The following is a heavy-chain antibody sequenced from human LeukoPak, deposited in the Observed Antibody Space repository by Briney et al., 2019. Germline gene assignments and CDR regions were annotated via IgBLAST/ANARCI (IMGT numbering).Heavy chain of an antibody. J-gene: IGHJ4*02. CDR3: SRESGPFSPFGH. CDR2: ISLSGYT. Sequence: PSETLSLTCTVSGGSVTSDLTYWSWVRQPPGQGLEWIGEISLSGYTGFNPSLRSRVTMSLDESKNHLSLNLASVTAADTAVYYCSRESGPFSPFGHWGQGILVAVTS. CDR1: GGSVTSDLTY. D-gene: IGHD1-26*01. V-gene: IGHV4-61*01.